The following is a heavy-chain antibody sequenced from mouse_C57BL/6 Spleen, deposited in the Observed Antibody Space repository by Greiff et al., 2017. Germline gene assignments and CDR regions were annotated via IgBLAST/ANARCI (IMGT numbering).Heavy chain of an antibody. V-gene: IGHV1-20*01. D-gene: IGHD1-1*01. CDR3: ARGITTVADWYFDV. Sequence: VQLQQSGPELVKPGDSVKISCKASGYSFTGYFMNWVMQSHGKSLEWIGRINPYNGDTFYNQKFKGKATLTVDKSSSTAHMELRSLTSEDSAVYYCARGITTVADWYFDVWGTGTTGTVSS. J-gene: IGHJ1*03. CDR1: GYSFTGYF. CDR2: INPYNGDT.